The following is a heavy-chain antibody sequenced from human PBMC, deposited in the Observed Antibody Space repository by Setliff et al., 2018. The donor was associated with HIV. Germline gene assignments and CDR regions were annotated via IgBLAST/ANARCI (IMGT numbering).Heavy chain of an antibody. CDR1: GDSISGYY. CDR2: MHTSGNT. Sequence: PSETLSLTCTASGDSISGYYWSWIRQPAGKGLEWIGRMHTSGNTNYNPSLKSRVTMSVDTSKKQFSLRLSSVTAADTAVYYCARDQQGYSYGYFDSWGQGTLLTVSS. CDR3: ARDQQGYSYGYFDS. V-gene: IGHV4-4*07. D-gene: IGHD5-18*01. J-gene: IGHJ4*02.